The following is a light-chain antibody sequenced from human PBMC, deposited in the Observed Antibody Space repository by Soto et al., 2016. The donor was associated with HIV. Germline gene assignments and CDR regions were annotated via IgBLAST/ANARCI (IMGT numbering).Light chain of an antibody. CDR3: MEGTHSFT. Sequence: DVVMTQSPLSLPVTLGQPASISCRSSQSLVHSDGNTYLNWFQQRPGQSPRRLIYKVSNRDSGVPDRFSGGGSGRGFTLRISRVEAEDVGVYYCMEGTHSFTFGPGTKVDVK. CDR2: KVS. J-gene: IGKJ3*01. V-gene: IGKV2-30*02. CDR1: QSLVHSDGNTY.